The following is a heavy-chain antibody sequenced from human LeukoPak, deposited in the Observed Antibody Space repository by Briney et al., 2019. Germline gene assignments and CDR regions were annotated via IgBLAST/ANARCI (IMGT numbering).Heavy chain of an antibody. Sequence: GGSLRLSCAGSGFLFRGYSMNWVRQAPGKGLEWVSSITRSGDYIYYADSVKGRFTISRDNAKNSLYLQMNSLRAEDTAVYYCAKEYYYDSSGYYKFDYWGQGTLVTVSS. J-gene: IGHJ4*02. CDR2: ITRSGDYI. V-gene: IGHV3-21*04. D-gene: IGHD3-22*01. CDR1: GFLFRGYS. CDR3: AKEYYYDSSGYYKFDY.